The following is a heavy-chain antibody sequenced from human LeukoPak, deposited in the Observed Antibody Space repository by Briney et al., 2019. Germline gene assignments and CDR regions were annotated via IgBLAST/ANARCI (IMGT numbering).Heavy chain of an antibody. Sequence: PGGPLRLSCAASGFTFSTYAMSWVRQAPGKGLEWVSAITGSGGSAYYADSVKGRFTISRDNSKNTLYLQMNSLRAEDTAVYYCAKSRGERFDYWGQGILVTVSS. CDR2: ITGSGGSA. D-gene: IGHD2-21*01. V-gene: IGHV3-23*01. J-gene: IGHJ4*02. CDR3: AKSRGERFDY. CDR1: GFTFSTYA.